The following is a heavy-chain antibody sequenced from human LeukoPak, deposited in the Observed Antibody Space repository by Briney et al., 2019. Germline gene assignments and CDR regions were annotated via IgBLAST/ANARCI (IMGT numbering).Heavy chain of an antibody. CDR3: ARDQAGYYYDSSGYNSHTHGWFDP. J-gene: IGHJ5*02. D-gene: IGHD3-22*01. V-gene: IGHV1-18*01. CDR2: ISAYNGNT. Sequence: ASVKLSCNASGYTFTSYGISWVRKAPGQGLEWMGWISAYNGNTNYSQKLQGSVTITTDTSTSTAYMELRRLRSDDTVVYYCARDQAGYYYDSSGYNSHTHGWFDPWGQGTLVTVSS. CDR1: GYTFTSYG.